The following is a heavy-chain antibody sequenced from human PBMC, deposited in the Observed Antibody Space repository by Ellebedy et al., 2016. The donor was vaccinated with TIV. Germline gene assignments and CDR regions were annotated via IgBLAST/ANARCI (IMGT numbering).Heavy chain of an antibody. CDR3: ARDFRDYFRTDAFDI. CDR1: GYTFTNYY. V-gene: IGHV1-46*01. J-gene: IGHJ3*02. CDR2: INLSGGST. D-gene: IGHD3-9*01. Sequence: AASVKVSCKASGYTFTNYYIHWVRQAPGQGLEWMGIINLSGGSTTYAQKFQGRVTMTRDPSTSTVSMELSSLGSEDTALYYCARDFRDYFRTDAFDIWGQGTMVTVSS.